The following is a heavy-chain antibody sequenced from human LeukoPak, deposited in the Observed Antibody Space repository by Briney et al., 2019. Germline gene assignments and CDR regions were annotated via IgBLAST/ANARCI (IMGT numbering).Heavy chain of an antibody. CDR2: ISYDGSNK. CDR3: ARDLTVVVPAALY. J-gene: IGHJ4*02. D-gene: IGHD2-2*01. CDR1: GFTFSSYG. V-gene: IGHV3-30*03. Sequence: GGSLRLSCAASGFTFSSYGMHWVRQAPGKGLEWVAVISYDGSNKYYADSVKGRFTISRDNAKNSLYLQMNSLRDEDTAVYYCARDLTVVVPAALYWGQGTLVTVSS.